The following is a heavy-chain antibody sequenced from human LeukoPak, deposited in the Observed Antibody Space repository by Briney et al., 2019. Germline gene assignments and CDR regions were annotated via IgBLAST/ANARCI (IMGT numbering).Heavy chain of an antibody. CDR2: IGGSGVAT. CDR3: AKDRGY. V-gene: IGHV3-23*01. Sequence: PGGSLRLSCAASGFTLGNFPMSWVRQAPGKGLEWVSAIGGSGVATYCADSVKDRFAISRDNSKNTLYLQMNSLRAEDTAVYYCAKDRGYWGQGTLVTVSS. CDR1: GFTLGNFP. J-gene: IGHJ4*02.